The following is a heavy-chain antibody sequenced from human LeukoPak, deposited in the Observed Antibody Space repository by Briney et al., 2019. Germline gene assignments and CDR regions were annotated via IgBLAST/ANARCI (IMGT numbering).Heavy chain of an antibody. CDR2: IIPILGIA. D-gene: IGHD3-3*01. CDR3: ARAPLITIFGVVIRPFDY. CDR1: GGTFSSYT. V-gene: IGHV1-69*02. Sequence: SVKVSCKASGGTFSSYTISWVRQAPGQGLEWMGRIIPILGIANYAQKFQGRVTITADKSTSTAYMELSSLRSEDTAVYYCARAPLITIFGVVIRPFDYWGQGTLVTVSS. J-gene: IGHJ4*02.